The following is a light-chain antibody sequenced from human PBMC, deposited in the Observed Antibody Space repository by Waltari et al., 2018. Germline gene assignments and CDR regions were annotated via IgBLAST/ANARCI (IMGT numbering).Light chain of an antibody. CDR3: QQYDGEVLT. CDR1: QSVTSTS. V-gene: IGKV3-20*01. CDR2: GTS. Sequence: EIVLTQSPGTLSLSPGERATLSCRASQSVTSTSLTWYQRKLGQAPRLLIYGTSSRATGIPDRFSGSGSGTDFTLTISRLEPEDFAVYYCQQYDGEVLTFGGGTKVEI. J-gene: IGKJ4*01.